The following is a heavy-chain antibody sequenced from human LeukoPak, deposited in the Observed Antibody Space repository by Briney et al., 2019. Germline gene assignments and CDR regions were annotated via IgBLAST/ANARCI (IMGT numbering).Heavy chain of an antibody. CDR2: ISHSGNTI. CDR3: ARYRVTTNDYFDY. V-gene: IGHV3-11*01. Sequence: GGSLRLSCAASGLTFSDYYMSWVRQAPGKGLEWISYISHSGNTIRYADSVMGRFTISRDNAKNSLYLQLNSLRDDDTAVYYCARYRVTTNDYFDYWGQGTLVTVSS. CDR1: GLTFSDYY. J-gene: IGHJ4*02. D-gene: IGHD4-17*01.